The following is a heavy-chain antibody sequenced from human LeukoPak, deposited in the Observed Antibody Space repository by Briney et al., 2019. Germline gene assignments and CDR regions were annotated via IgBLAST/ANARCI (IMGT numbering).Heavy chain of an antibody. D-gene: IGHD1-26*01. CDR1: GGSISGYY. CDR3: AQRQGPMSGTYDYFDP. V-gene: IGHV4-4*09. J-gene: IGHJ5*02. Sequence: PSETLSLTCTVSGGSISGYYWTWIRQPPGQGLEWIAYIHSNGYTNYNPSLRSRVTISVDPSKNQFSLTATPVTAADTAIYYCAQRQGPMSGTYDYFDPWGQGALVTVSS. CDR2: IHSNGYT.